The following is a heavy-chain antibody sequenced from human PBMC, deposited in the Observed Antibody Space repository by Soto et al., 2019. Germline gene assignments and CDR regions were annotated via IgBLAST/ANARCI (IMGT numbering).Heavy chain of an antibody. CDR2: INHSGST. D-gene: IGHD2-2*02. CDR1: GGSFSGYY. V-gene: IGHV4-34*01. J-gene: IGHJ5*02. CDR3: ARGKVNIVVVPAAIDWFDP. Sequence: PSETLSLTCAVYGGSFSGYYWSWIRQPPGKGLEWIGEINHSGSTNYNPSLKSRVTISVDTSKNQFSLKLSSVTAADTAVYYCARGKVNIVVVPAAIDWFDPWGQGNLVTVS.